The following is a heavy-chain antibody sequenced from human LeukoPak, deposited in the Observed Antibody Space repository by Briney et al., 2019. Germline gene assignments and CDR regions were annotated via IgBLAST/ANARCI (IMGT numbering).Heavy chain of an antibody. V-gene: IGHV4-61*02. D-gene: IGHD3-22*01. CDR1: GDSISSGDYY. Sequence: SETLSLTCTVSGDSISSGDYYWSWIRQPAEKGLEWIGRIYTSGSTNYNPSLKSRVTISVDTSKNQFSLKLTTVTAADTAVYYCARAPGDSSGYYYLNWGQGTLVTVSS. CDR3: ARAPGDSSGYYYLN. CDR2: IYTSGST. J-gene: IGHJ4*02.